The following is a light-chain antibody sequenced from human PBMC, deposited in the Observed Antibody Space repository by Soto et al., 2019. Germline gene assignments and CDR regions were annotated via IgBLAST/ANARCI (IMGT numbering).Light chain of an antibody. CDR3: ISYAGSNNWV. V-gene: IGLV2-8*01. CDR1: SSDVGGYNY. CDR2: EIS. Sequence: QSVLTQPPSASGSPGQSVTIFCTGTSSDVGGYNYVSWYQQHPGKAPKVMMYEISKRPSGVPDRFSGSKSGNTAALTVSGLQAEDEADYYCISYAGSNNWVFGGGTTLTVL. J-gene: IGLJ3*02.